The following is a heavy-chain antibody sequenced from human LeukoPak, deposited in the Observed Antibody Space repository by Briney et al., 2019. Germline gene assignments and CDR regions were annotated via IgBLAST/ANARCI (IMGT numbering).Heavy chain of an antibody. V-gene: IGHV1-2*02. CDR3: AREGHGHCSSTSCFYFVY. CDR2: INPNSGGT. CDR1: GYTFTGYY. D-gene: IGHD2-2*01. Sequence: ASVKASCKASGYTFTGYYMHWVRQAPGQGRGGMGWINPNSGGTNYEQKFQCRVTMTRDTSISTAYMELSRLRSDDTAVYYCAREGHGHCSSTSCFYFVYWGEGTLVTVSS. J-gene: IGHJ4*02.